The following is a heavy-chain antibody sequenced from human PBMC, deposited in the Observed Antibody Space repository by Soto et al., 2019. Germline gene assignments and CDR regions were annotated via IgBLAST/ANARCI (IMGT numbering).Heavy chain of an antibody. CDR1: GGSISSGSYY. J-gene: IGHJ4*02. CDR3: ARHLSGSLFDY. CDR2: IYYSGST. V-gene: IGHV4-39*01. D-gene: IGHD6-19*01. Sequence: SETLSLTCTVSGGSISSGSYYWGWIRQPPGKGLEWIGSIYYSGSTYYNPSLKSRVTISADTSKNQFSLKLSSVTAADTAVYYCARHLSGSLFDYWGQGTLVTVSS.